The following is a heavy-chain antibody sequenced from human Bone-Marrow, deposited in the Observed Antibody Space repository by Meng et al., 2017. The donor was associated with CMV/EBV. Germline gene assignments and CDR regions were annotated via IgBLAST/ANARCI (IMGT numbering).Heavy chain of an antibody. CDR1: GGSISSTTYH. D-gene: IGHD6-6*01. CDR2: IYYTGIT. CDR3: VLYSSSSAAF. V-gene: IGHV4-39*01. J-gene: IGHJ4*02. Sequence: CTVSGGSISSTTYHGGWIRQPPGKGLEWIGTIYYTGITYYNPSLRSRLTISVDTSKTQFSLTLTSVTAADMALYYCVLYSSSSAAFWGQGALVTVSS.